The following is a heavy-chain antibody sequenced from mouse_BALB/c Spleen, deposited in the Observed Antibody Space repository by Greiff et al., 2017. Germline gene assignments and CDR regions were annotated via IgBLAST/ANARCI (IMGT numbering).Heavy chain of an antibody. CDR2: ISSGGST. CDR3: ARALYGYDEYYFDY. V-gene: IGHV5-6-5*01. Sequence: DVHLVESGGGLVKPGGSLKLSCAASGFTFSSYAMSWVRQTPEKRLEWVASISSGGSTYYPDSVKGRFTISRDNARNILYLQMSSLRSEDTAMYYCARALYGYDEYYFDYWGQGTSVTVSS. D-gene: IGHD2-2*01. J-gene: IGHJ4*01. CDR1: GFTFSSYA.